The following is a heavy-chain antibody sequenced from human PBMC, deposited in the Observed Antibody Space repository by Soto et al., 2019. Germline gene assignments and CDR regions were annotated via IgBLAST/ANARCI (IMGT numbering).Heavy chain of an antibody. D-gene: IGHD3-3*01. CDR2: ISGSGGTT. Sequence: LRLSCVASGFTFENYAMSWVRQAPGKGLEWVSAISGSGGTTYYSDSVKGRFTISRDNSKNTVYLQMNDLRVEDAAEYFCAKDSWAIFGVPAGEYYAMDVWGQGTTVTVSS. CDR1: GFTFENYA. V-gene: IGHV3-23*01. J-gene: IGHJ6*02. CDR3: AKDSWAIFGVPAGEYYAMDV.